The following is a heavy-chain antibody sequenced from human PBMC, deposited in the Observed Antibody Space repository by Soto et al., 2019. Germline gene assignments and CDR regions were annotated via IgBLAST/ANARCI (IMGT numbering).Heavy chain of an antibody. CDR1: GFSLTSYG. Sequence: QVQLVESGGGVVQPGRSLRLSCAASGFSLTSYGVHWVRQAPGKGLEWVAVISYDENNKYYADSVKGRFTISRDTSKNTLFLQMSSLRTEDTAVYYCARADIVLQIGAIGTRFDYWGQGTLVTVSS. J-gene: IGHJ4*02. D-gene: IGHD2-8*02. V-gene: IGHV3-30*03. CDR3: ARADIVLQIGAIGTRFDY. CDR2: ISYDENNK.